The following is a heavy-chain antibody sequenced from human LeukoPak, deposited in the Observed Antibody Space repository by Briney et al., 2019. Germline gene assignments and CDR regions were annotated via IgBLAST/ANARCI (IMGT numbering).Heavy chain of an antibody. CDR2: ISFDGGHR. J-gene: IGHJ4*02. CDR1: GFTFSSYS. CDR3: ARPRTIAAAGIFGAFDY. Sequence: GRSLRLSCEASGFTFSSYSMHWVRQAPGKGLEWVAVISFDGGHRYYADSVKGRFTISRDTSKNTLYLQMNSLSPEDTALFYCARPRTIAAAGIFGAFDYWGQGTLVTVSS. V-gene: IGHV3-30-3*01. D-gene: IGHD6-13*01.